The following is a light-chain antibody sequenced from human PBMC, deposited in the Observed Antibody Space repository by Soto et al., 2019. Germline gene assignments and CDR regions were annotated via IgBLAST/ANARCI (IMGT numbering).Light chain of an antibody. J-gene: IGKJ2*01. CDR2: LGS. CDR1: QSLLHRNGYNY. CDR3: MQALQTPRYT. V-gene: IGKV2-28*01. Sequence: DIVMTQSPLSLPVTPGEPASISCRSSQSLLHRNGYNYLDWYLQKPGQSPQLLIYLGSNRASGVPDRFSGGGSGTDFTLKISRVEAEDVGVYYCMQALQTPRYTFGQGTKLEIK.